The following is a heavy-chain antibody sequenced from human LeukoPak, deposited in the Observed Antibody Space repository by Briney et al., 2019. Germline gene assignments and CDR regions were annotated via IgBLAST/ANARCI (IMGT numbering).Heavy chain of an antibody. CDR1: GYTFTSYD. D-gene: IGHD3-22*01. Sequence: ASVKVSCKASGYTFTSYDINWVRQATGQGLQWMGWMNPNSGNTGYAQKFQGRVTMTRNTSISTAYIELSSLRSEDTAVYYCARVGYDSSGYSVAFDIWGQGTVVTVSS. CDR2: MNPNSGNT. J-gene: IGHJ3*02. CDR3: ARVGYDSSGYSVAFDI. V-gene: IGHV1-8*01.